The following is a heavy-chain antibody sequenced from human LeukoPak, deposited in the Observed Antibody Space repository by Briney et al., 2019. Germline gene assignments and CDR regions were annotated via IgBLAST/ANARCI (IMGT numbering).Heavy chain of an antibody. V-gene: IGHV5-10-1*01. CDR3: ARVGVTSTRREFDY. J-gene: IGHJ4*02. D-gene: IGHD2-21*02. CDR1: GYRFTSYW. Sequence: GESLKISCKGSGYRFTSYWISWVRQMPGKGLEWMGSIDPSDSYTNYSPSFQGHVTISGDKAISIAYLQWSRRRLKDSDMYNCARVGVTSTRREFDYWGQGTLVTVSS. CDR2: IDPSDSYT.